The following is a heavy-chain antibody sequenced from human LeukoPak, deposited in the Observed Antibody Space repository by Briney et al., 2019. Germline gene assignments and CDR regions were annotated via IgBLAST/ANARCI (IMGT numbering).Heavy chain of an antibody. CDR2: INPHSGGT. D-gene: IGHD3-10*01. J-gene: IGHJ4*02. V-gene: IGHV1-2*02. CDR1: GYTFTNYY. Sequence: ASVKVSCKASGYTFTNYYIHWVRQAPGQGLEWMGWINPHSGGTNYAQNFRDRVTMTRATSISTAYMDLSRLRSDDTAVYYCARGSWFGDLLYAQPAYYFDYWGQGTLVTVSS. CDR3: ARGSWFGDLLYAQPAYYFDY.